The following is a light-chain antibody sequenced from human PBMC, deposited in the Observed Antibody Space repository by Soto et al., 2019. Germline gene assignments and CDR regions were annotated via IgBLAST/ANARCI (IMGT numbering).Light chain of an antibody. J-gene: IGKJ3*01. CDR1: QTVRNNY. V-gene: IGKV3-20*01. CDR2: GVS. Sequence: EFALTQSPGTLSLSPGERATLSCRASQTVRNNYLAWYQQKPGQAPRLLISGVSSRATGIPDRFSGSGSGTDFILTISRVEPEDFAVYYCQQFGTSSLVTFGPGTKVDIK. CDR3: QQFGTSSLVT.